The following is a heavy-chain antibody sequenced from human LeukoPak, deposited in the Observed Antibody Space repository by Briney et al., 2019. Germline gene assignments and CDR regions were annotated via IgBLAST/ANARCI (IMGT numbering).Heavy chain of an antibody. CDR1: GGSIRGHY. D-gene: IGHD3-10*01. Sequence: SETLSLTCTVSGGSIRGHYWSWIRQPPGKGLEWIGYIFYTGSTNYNPSLRSRVTISIDTSKNQFSLNLNSVSATDTAVYYCARIITWAVALDSWGQGTLVTVSS. J-gene: IGHJ4*02. V-gene: IGHV4-59*08. CDR3: ARIITWAVALDS. CDR2: IFYTGST.